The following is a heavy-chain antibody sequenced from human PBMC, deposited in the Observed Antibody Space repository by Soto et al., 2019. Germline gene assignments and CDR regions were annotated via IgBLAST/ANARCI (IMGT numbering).Heavy chain of an antibody. V-gene: IGHV3-30-3*01. CDR3: ARDGEVTAILYYYYGMDV. D-gene: IGHD2-21*02. CDR1: GFTFSSYA. J-gene: IGHJ6*02. CDR2: ISYDGSNK. Sequence: GGSLRLSCAASGFTFSSYAMHWVRQAPGKGLEWVAVISYDGSNKYYADSVKGRFTISRDNSKNTLYLQMNSLRAEDTAVYYCARDGEVTAILYYYYGMDVWGQGTTVTVSS.